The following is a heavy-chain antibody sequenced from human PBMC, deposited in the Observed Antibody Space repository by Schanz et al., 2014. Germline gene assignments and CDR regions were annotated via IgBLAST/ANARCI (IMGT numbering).Heavy chain of an antibody. D-gene: IGHD6-19*01. CDR2: FYNPGST. J-gene: IGHJ4*02. CDR1: GDSVNSNY. V-gene: IGHV4-59*08. CDR3: ARNKYTSGWYYFDY. Sequence: QVQLQESGPGLVKPSETLSLTCTVSGDSVNSNYWNWIRQSPGRGLEWIGHFYNPGSTNYNPSLKSRATISIDTPTTQVSLKLTSVTAADTAVYFCARNKYTSGWYYFDYWGQGVLVTISS.